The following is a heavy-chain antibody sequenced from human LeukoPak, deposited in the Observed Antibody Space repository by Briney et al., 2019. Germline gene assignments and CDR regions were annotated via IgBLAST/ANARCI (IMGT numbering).Heavy chain of an antibody. CDR3: ARRNSGSYLRDHFDY. V-gene: IGHV4-4*07. CDR2: IYSSGST. CDR1: GGSISSYY. D-gene: IGHD1-26*01. Sequence: PSETLSLTCTVSGGSISSYYWSWIRQPPGKGLEWIGRIYSSGSTNYNPSLKSRVTMSVDTSKNQFSLKLSSVTAADTAVYYCARRNSGSYLRDHFDYWGQGTLVTVSS. J-gene: IGHJ4*02.